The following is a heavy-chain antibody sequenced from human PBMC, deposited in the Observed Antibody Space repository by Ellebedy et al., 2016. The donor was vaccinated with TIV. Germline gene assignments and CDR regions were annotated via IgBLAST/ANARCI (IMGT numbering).Heavy chain of an antibody. V-gene: IGHV1-2*02. J-gene: IGHJ6*02. CDR3: ARPRETPNFYFGMDI. CDR1: GDSFTGYY. CDR2: INPNSGGT. Sequence: ASVKVSCKASGDSFTGYYMHWVRQAPGQGLEWMGWINPNSGGTNYAQKFQGRVTMTRDTSTSTVYMELSRLTSDDTAVYYCARPRETPNFYFGMDIWGQGTTVTVSS.